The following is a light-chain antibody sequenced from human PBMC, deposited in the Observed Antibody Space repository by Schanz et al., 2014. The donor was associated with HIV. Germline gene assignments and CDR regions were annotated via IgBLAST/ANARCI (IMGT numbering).Light chain of an antibody. CDR2: NTN. CDR1: TGSVTSGHF. V-gene: IGLV7-46*01. J-gene: IGLJ2*01. CDR3: LLSYTRSRPGV. Sequence: QAVVTQEPSLTVSPGGTVTLTCGSSTGSVTSGHFPFWLQQRPGQAPRTLIFNTNKKHSWTPARFSGSLFEGKAALTISGAQPEDEAAYYCLLSYTRSRPGVFGGGTKLTVL.